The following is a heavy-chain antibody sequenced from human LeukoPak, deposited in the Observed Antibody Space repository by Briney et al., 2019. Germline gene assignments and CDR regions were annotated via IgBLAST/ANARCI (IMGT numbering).Heavy chain of an antibody. Sequence: PGGSLRLSCAASGFTFSSHWMTWVRQAPGKGLEWVANINQDGSERYYVDSVKGRFTISRDNAKNSLHLQMNSLRAEDTAVYYCARDSEYSGSFAVDIWGQGTMVTVSS. D-gene: IGHD6-13*01. CDR3: ARDSEYSGSFAVDI. V-gene: IGHV3-7*01. J-gene: IGHJ3*02. CDR2: INQDGSER. CDR1: GFTFSSHW.